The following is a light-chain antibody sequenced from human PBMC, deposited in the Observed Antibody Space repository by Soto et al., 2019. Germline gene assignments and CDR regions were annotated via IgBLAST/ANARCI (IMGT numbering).Light chain of an antibody. CDR1: SSDVGGYNY. J-gene: IGLJ1*01. CDR3: SSYTSSSSYG. V-gene: IGLV2-14*01. CDR2: DVS. Sequence: QSALTQPASVSGSPGQSITISCTRTSSDVGGYNYVSWYQQHPGKAPKLMIYDVSNRPSGVSNRFSGSKSGNTASLTISGLQAEDEADYYCSSYTSSSSYGFGTGTKLTVL.